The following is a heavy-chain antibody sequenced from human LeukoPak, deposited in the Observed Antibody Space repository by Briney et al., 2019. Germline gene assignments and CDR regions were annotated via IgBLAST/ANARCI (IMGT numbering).Heavy chain of an antibody. CDR1: GYTFTIYG. V-gene: IGHV1-18*01. D-gene: IGHD6-19*01. Sequence: ASVKVSCKASGYTFTIYGISWVRQAPGQGLEWMGWISAYNGNTNYAQKLQGRVTMTTDTSTSTAYMELRSLRSDDTAVYYCARDRSGWYPDWFDPWGQGTLVTVSS. CDR2: ISAYNGNT. J-gene: IGHJ5*02. CDR3: ARDRSGWYPDWFDP.